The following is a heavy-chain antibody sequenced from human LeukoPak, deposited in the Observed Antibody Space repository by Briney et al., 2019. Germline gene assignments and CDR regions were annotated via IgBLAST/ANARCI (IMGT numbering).Heavy chain of an antibody. D-gene: IGHD3-10*01. J-gene: IGHJ4*02. Sequence: PGGSLRLSCAASGFTVSSDYMSWVRQAPGKGLEWVSVIYSGGSTYYADSVKGRFTISRDNSQNTLYLQMNSLRAEDTAVYYCARDNYGSGSYFDYWGQGTLVTVSS. CDR1: GFTVSSDY. CDR3: ARDNYGSGSYFDY. CDR2: IYSGGST. V-gene: IGHV3-66*01.